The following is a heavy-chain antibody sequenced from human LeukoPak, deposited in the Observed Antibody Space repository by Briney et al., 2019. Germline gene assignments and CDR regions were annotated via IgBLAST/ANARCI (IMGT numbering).Heavy chain of an antibody. CDR1: GFTFSNYW. J-gene: IGHJ4*02. Sequence: SGGSLRLSCAASGFTFSNYWMHWVRQAPGKGLVWVSRIKSDGSSTTYADFVKGRFTISRDNAKNMVYLQMNSLRAEDTAVYYCARDPFYGAPDLDCWGQGTLVTVSS. CDR3: ARDPFYGAPDLDC. CDR2: IKSDGSST. D-gene: IGHD2/OR15-2a*01. V-gene: IGHV3-74*01.